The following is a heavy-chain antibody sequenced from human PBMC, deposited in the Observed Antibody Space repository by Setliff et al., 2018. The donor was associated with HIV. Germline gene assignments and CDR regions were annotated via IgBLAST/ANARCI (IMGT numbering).Heavy chain of an antibody. V-gene: IGHV3-11*04. D-gene: IGHD2-15*01. CDR2: ISSSGATK. CDR1: GFTFSDYD. CDR3: ARVSRDIVVVMGAGYFDH. J-gene: IGHJ4*02. Sequence: PGGSLRLSCVASGFTFSDYDMTWFRQAPGKGLEWISDISSSGATKYYADSVKGRFTISSDNTKNSLYLQMNRLRAEDTAVYYCARVSRDIVVVMGAGYFDHWGQGTLVTVSS.